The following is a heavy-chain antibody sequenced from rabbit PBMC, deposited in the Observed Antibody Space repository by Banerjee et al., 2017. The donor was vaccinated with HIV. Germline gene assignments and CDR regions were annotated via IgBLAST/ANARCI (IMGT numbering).Heavy chain of an antibody. D-gene: IGHD4-1*01. V-gene: IGHV1S45*01. CDR3: ARDLAGVIGWNFNL. J-gene: IGHJ4*01. CDR2: INTGSSGST. Sequence: QEQLEESGGDLVKPEGSLTLTCTASGFSFSSSDWICWVRQAPGKGLEWIGCINTGSSGSTYYASWAKGRFTISKTSSTTVTLKMISLTAADTATYFCARDLAGVIGWNFNLWGPGTLVTVS. CDR1: GFSFSSSDW.